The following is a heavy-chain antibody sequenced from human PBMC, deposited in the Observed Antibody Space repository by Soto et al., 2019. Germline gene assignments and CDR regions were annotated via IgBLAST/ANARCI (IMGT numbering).Heavy chain of an antibody. J-gene: IGHJ6*02. V-gene: IGHV1-3*01. D-gene: IGHD1-26*01. CDR2: INAGNGNT. CDR1: GYTFTSYA. Sequence: ASVKVSCKASGYTFTSYAMHWVRQAPGQRLEWMGRINAGNGNTKYSQKFQGRVTITRDTSASTAYMELSSLRSEDTAVYYCARDLGATKPYYYYYGMDVWGQGTTVTVSS. CDR3: ARDLGATKPYYYYYGMDV.